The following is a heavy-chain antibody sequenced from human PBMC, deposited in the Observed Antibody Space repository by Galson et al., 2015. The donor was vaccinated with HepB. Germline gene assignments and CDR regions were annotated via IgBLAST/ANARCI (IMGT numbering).Heavy chain of an antibody. CDR2: ISAYNGNT. J-gene: IGHJ3*02. D-gene: IGHD1-26*01. V-gene: IGHV1-18*04. CDR3: ARDRYWELLGPDAFDI. CDR1: GYTFTSYG. Sequence: SVKVSCKASGYTFTSYGISWVRQAPGQGLEWMGWISAYNGNTNYAQKLQGRVTMTTDTSTSTAYMELRSLRSDDTAVYYCARDRYWELLGPDAFDIWGQGTMVTVSS.